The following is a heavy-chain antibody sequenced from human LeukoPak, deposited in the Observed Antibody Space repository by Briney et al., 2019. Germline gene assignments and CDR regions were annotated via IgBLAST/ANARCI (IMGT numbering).Heavy chain of an antibody. D-gene: IGHD6-13*01. CDR3: ARGDSSSWYELDY. CDR1: GYTFTSYY. V-gene: IGHV1-46*01. CDR2: INPSGGST. J-gene: IGHJ4*02. Sequence: ASVKVSCRASGYTFTSYYMHWVRQAPGQGLEWMGIINPSGGSTSYAQKFQGRVTMTRDTSISTAYMELSRLRSDDTAVYYCARGDSSSWYELDYWGQGTLVTVSS.